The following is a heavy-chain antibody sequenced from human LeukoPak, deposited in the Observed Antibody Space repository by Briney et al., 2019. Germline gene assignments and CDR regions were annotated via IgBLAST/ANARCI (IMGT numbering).Heavy chain of an antibody. CDR2: INHSGST. CDR1: GGSFSGYY. Sequence: KASETLSLSCAVYGGSFSGYYWSWIRQPSGKGLEWIGEINHSGSTNYNPSLKSRVTISVDTSKNQFSLKLSSVTAADTAVYYCARGRYNWNYVPYYYHGMDVWGQGTTVTVSS. CDR3: ARGRYNWNYVPYYYHGMDV. J-gene: IGHJ6*02. D-gene: IGHD1-7*01. V-gene: IGHV4-34*01.